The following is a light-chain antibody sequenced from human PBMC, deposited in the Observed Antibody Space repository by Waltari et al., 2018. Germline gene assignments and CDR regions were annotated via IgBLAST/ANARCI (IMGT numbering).Light chain of an antibody. J-gene: IGKJ1*01. Sequence: EIVLTQSPGTLSLSPGERVTLSCRPSQSVSRSLAWYQQKPGQAPRLLIFDASSRATGIPDRFSGSGSGTDFSLTISRLEPEDFAVYYCQKYVSLPATFGQGTKVEI. CDR2: DAS. V-gene: IGKV3-20*01. CDR3: QKYVSLPAT. CDR1: QSVSRS.